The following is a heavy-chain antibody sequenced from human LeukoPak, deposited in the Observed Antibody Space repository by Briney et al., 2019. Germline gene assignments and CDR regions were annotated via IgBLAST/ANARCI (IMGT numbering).Heavy chain of an antibody. CDR1: GFTFSSYW. D-gene: IGHD3-22*01. CDR2: IKQDGSEK. V-gene: IGHV3-7*01. J-gene: IGHJ4*02. CDR3: ARYYYDSSGYYPYYFDY. Sequence: GGSLTLSCAASGFTFSSYWMSWLRQAPGKGLEWVANIKQDGSEKYYVDSVKGRFTISRDNAKNSLYLQMNSLRAEDTAVYYCARYYYDSSGYYPYYFDYWGQGTLVTVSS.